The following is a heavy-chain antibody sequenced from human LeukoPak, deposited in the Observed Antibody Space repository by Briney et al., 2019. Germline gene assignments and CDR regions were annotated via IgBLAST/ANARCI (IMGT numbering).Heavy chain of an antibody. CDR1: GYTFTSYG. D-gene: IGHD2-15*01. J-gene: IGHJ1*01. CDR2: ISSYNGNT. Sequence: ASVKVSCKASGYTFTSYGISWVRQAPGQGLEWMGWISSYNGNTNYAQKLQGRVTMSTDTSTGTAYMELRSLRSDDTAVYYCARGDCGGGGCFLPEHLRHWGQGTRVTVSS. CDR3: ARGDCGGGGCFLPEHLRH. V-gene: IGHV1-18*01.